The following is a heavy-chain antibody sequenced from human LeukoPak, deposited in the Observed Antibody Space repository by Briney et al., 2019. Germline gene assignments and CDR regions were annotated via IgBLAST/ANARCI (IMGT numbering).Heavy chain of an antibody. V-gene: IGHV4-61*02. CDR3: ARDSGTPFDP. CDR1: GGSISSGSYY. J-gene: IGHJ5*02. Sequence: PSETLSLTCTASGGSISSGSYYWSWIRQPAGKGLEWIGRIYTSGSTNYNPSLKSRVTISVDTSKNQFSLKFSSVTAADTAVYYCARDSGTPFDPWGQGTLVTVSS. CDR2: IYTSGST. D-gene: IGHD1-26*01.